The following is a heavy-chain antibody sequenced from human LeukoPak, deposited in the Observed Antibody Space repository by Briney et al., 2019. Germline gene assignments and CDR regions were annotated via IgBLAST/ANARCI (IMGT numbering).Heavy chain of an antibody. CDR1: GGSISSGSYY. J-gene: IGHJ6*03. Sequence: SQTLSLTCTVSGGSISSGSYYWSWIRQPAGKGLEWIGRIYTSGSTNYNPSLKSRVTISVDTSKNQFSLKLSSVTAADTAVYYCAREALKYCSSTSCYGVYYYYYMDVWGKGTTVTISS. V-gene: IGHV4-61*02. CDR3: AREALKYCSSTSCYGVYYYYYMDV. D-gene: IGHD2-2*01. CDR2: IYTSGST.